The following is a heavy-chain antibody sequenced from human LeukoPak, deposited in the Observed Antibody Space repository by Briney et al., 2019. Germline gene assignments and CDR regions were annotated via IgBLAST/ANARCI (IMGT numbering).Heavy chain of an antibody. CDR2: INEGGST. V-gene: IGHV4-34*01. J-gene: IGHJ5*02. D-gene: IGHD3-16*02. CDR1: GGSFSGYY. Sequence: SETLSLTCAVYGGSFSGYYWTWIRQPPGKGLEWIGEINEGGSTNYNPSLKSRVAISVDTSKNQFSLNLSSVTAADTAVYYCAGKIMITFGGVIVRNHWGQGTLVTVSS. CDR3: AGKIMITFGGVIVRNH.